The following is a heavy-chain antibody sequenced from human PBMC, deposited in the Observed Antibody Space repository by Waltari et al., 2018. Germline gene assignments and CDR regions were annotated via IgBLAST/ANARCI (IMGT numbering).Heavy chain of an antibody. CDR1: GGSVTSSHW. Sequence: QVQLQESGTGLVKPSGTLSLTCAVSGGSVTSSHWWSWVRQAPGKGIGWNGEMYHSGTTNYNPLLKRRVTMSLDRAKNQFSLKLSSLTAADTAVYYCVRDKLWAEDGFRYFQFLGQGTLVTVSS. J-gene: IGHJ1*01. V-gene: IGHV4-4*02. CDR3: VRDKLWAEDGFRYFQF. CDR2: MYHSGTT. D-gene: IGHD5-18*01.